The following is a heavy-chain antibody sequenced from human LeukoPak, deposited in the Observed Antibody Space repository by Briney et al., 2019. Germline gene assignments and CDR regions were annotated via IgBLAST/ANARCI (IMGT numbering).Heavy chain of an antibody. D-gene: IGHD3-3*01. CDR3: AKAKPVTLEWLLAWFDP. CDR2: ICGRGVTT. Sequence: GGSLRLSCGASGFTFSGYEMNWVRQAPGKGLEWIAYICGRGVTTYFADSVKGRFTISRDNSKNTLYLQMNSLRAEDTAVYYCAKAKPVTLEWLLAWFDPWGQGTLVTVSS. J-gene: IGHJ5*02. CDR1: GFTFSGYE. V-gene: IGHV3-23*01.